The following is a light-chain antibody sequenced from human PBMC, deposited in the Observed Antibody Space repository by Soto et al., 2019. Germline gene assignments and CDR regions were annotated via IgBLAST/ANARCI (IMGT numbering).Light chain of an antibody. J-gene: IGKJ4*01. V-gene: IGKV3-11*01. Sequence: EIVLIQSPATLSLSPGERATLSCRASQSFGIYLAWYQHKPCQAPRLLISDASNRATGIPARFSGSGSETDFTLTISIREPEDSAVYFCQQRRNRTCLTFGEGTKVDIK. CDR2: DAS. CDR1: QSFGIY. CDR3: QQRRNRTCLT.